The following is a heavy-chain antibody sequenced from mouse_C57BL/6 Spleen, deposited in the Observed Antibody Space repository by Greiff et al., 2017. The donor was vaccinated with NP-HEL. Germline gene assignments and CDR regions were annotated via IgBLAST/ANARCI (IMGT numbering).Heavy chain of an antibody. CDR2: ISSGSSTI. J-gene: IGHJ3*01. V-gene: IGHV5-17*01. CDR3: ARTELGRSFAY. CDR1: GFTFSDYG. D-gene: IGHD4-1*01. Sequence: EVKLVESGGGLVKPGGSLKLSCAASGFTFSDYGMHWVRQAPEKGLEWVAYISSGSSTIYYADTVKGRFTISRDNAKNTLFLQMTSLRSEDTAMYYCARTELGRSFAYWGQGTLGTVSA.